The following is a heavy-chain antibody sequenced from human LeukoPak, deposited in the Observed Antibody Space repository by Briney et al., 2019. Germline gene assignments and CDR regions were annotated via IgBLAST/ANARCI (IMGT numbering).Heavy chain of an antibody. CDR3: ARDLGSRDY. D-gene: IGHD6-19*01. Sequence: ASVKVSCKASGYTFTSYGISWVRQAPGQGLEWMGIINPSGGSTSYAPTFQGRVTMTRDTTTSTVYMELSSLRSEDTAVYYCARDLGSRDYWGQGTLVTVSS. V-gene: IGHV1-46*01. CDR2: INPSGGST. J-gene: IGHJ4*02. CDR1: GYTFTSYG.